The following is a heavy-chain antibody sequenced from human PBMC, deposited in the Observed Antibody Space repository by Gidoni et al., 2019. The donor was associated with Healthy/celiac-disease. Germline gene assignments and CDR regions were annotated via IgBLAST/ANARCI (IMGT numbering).Heavy chain of an antibody. J-gene: IGHJ6*02. D-gene: IGHD6-6*01. CDR3: ARDRQLVFFHYYYGMDV. CDR1: GYTFTSYG. V-gene: IGHV1-18*01. Sequence: QVQLVQSGAEVKKPGASVKVSCKASGYTFTSYGISWVRQAHGQGLEWMGWISAYNGNTNYAQKLQGRVTMTTDTSTSTAYMELRSLRSDDTAVYYCARDRQLVFFHYYYGMDVWGQGTTVTVSS. CDR2: ISAYNGNT.